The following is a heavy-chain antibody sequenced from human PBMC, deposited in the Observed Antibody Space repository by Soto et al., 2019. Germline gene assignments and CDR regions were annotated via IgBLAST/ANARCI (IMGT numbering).Heavy chain of an antibody. CDR1: GFTFSSYA. D-gene: IGHD1-26*01. V-gene: IGHV3-23*01. Sequence: GESLKISCAASGFTFSSYAMSWVRQAPGKGLEWVSAISGSGGSTYYADSVKGRFTISRDNSKNTLYLQMNSLRAEDTAVYYCAKDLLSGSYYAFDIWGQGTMVTVSS. CDR2: ISGSGGST. CDR3: AKDLLSGSYYAFDI. J-gene: IGHJ3*02.